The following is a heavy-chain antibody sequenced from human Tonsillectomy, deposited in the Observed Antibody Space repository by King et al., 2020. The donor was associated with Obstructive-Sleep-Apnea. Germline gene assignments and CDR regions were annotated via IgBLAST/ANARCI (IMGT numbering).Heavy chain of an antibody. J-gene: IGHJ4*02. CDR1: GGSISSGGYY. CDR3: ARELDSGSYYLGSYFDY. CDR2: IYYSGST. D-gene: IGHD1-26*01. Sequence: QLQESGPGLVKPSQTLSLTCTVSGGSISSGGYYWSWIRQHPGKGLEWIGYIYYSGSTYYNPSLKSRVTISVDTSKNQFSLKLSSVPAADTAVYYCARELDSGSYYLGSYFDYWGQGTLVTVSS. V-gene: IGHV4-31*03.